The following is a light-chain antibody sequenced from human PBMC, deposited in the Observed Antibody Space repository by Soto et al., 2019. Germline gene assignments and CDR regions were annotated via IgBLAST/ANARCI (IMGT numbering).Light chain of an antibody. V-gene: IGLV1-40*01. CDR3: QSFDSNLNGWV. CDR2: HNT. Sequence: QSVLTQPPSVSGAPGQRVTISCTGSSTNIGTGYDVHWYQHVPGRAPKVLIYHNTNRPSGVPDRFSGSKSATSASLAITGLQADDEADYYCQSFDSNLNGWVFGGGTKLTVL. J-gene: IGLJ3*02. CDR1: STNIGTGYD.